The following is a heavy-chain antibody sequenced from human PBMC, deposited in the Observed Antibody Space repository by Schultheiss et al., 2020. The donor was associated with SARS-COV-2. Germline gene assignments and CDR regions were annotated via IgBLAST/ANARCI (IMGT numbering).Heavy chain of an antibody. CDR3: ARAETHYYYGMDV. CDR1: GFTFSSYG. CDR2: IWYDGSNK. V-gene: IGHV3-33*01. J-gene: IGHJ6*02. Sequence: GGSLRLSCAASGFTFSSYGMHWVRQAPGKGLEWVAVIWYDGSNKYYADSVKGRFTISRDNSKNTLYLQMNSLRAEDSAVYYCARAETHYYYGMDVWGQGTTVTVSS.